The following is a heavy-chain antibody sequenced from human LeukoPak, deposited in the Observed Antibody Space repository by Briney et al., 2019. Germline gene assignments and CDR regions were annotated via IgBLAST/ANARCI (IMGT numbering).Heavy chain of an antibody. V-gene: IGHV4-30-4*08. J-gene: IGHJ5*02. Sequence: SETLSLTCAVYGGSFSGYYWSWIRQPPGKGLEWIGYIYYSGSTYYNPSLKSRVTISVDTSKNQFSLKLSSVTAADTAVYYCAREPNWFDPWGQGTLVTVSS. CDR1: GGSFSGYY. CDR3: AREPNWFDP. CDR2: IYYSGST.